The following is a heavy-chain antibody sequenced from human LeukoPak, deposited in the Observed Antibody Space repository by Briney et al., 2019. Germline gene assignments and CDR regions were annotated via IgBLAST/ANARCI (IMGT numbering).Heavy chain of an antibody. CDR3: ARAPSGSYRVTIKRALDY. D-gene: IGHD1-26*01. CDR2: INPSGGST. CDR1: GYTFTSYY. J-gene: IGHJ4*02. Sequence: ASVKVSCKASGYTFTSYYMHWVRQAPGQGLEWMGIINPSGGSTSYAQKFQGRVTMTRDTSISTAYMELSRLRSDDTAVYYCARAPSGSYRVTIKRALDYWGQGTLVTVSS. V-gene: IGHV1-46*01.